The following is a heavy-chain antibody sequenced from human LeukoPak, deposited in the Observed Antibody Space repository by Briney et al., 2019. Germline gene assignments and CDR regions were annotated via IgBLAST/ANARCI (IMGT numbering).Heavy chain of an antibody. J-gene: IGHJ4*02. Sequence: SETLSLTCTVSGGSISTSNYYWGWIRQPPGKGLEWIGNIFYSGSTYYSPSLRSRVTISLDTSKNQFSLKLSSVTAADTAVYYCARDHIAVAGAFDYWGQGTLVTVSS. CDR1: GGSISTSNYY. CDR3: ARDHIAVAGAFDY. CDR2: IFYSGST. V-gene: IGHV4-39*02. D-gene: IGHD6-19*01.